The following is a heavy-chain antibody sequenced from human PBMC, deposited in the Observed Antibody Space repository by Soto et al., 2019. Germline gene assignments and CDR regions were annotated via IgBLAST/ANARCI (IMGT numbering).Heavy chain of an antibody. J-gene: IGHJ4*02. V-gene: IGHV4-30-2*01. CDR1: GGSISSGGYS. CDR2: IYHSGST. Sequence: QLQLQESGSGLVKPSQTLSLTCAVFGGSISSGGYSWSWIRQPPGKCLEWIGYIYHSGSTYYNPSLKSRVTISVDRSKNQFSLKLSSVTAADTAVYYCARGFDSSGHYYFDSWGQGTLVTVSS. CDR3: ARGFDSSGHYYFDS. D-gene: IGHD3-22*01.